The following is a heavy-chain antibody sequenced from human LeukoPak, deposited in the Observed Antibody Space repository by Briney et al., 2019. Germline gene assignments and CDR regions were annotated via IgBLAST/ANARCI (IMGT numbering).Heavy chain of an antibody. CDR1: GFTFSSYA. J-gene: IGHJ6*03. D-gene: IGHD2-2*01. V-gene: IGHV3-23*01. CDR2: ISGSGGST. CDR3: AKDLSGGQLLLARYMDV. Sequence: GGSLRLSCAASGFTFSSYAMSWVRQAPGKGLEWVSAISGSGGSTYYADSVKGRFTISRDNSKNTLYLQMNSLRAEDTAVYYCAKDLSGGQLLLARYMDVWGKGTTVTVSS.